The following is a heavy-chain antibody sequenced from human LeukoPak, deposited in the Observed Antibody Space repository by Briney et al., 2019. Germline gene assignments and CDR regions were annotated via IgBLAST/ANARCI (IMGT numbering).Heavy chain of an antibody. J-gene: IGHJ3*02. D-gene: IGHD6-13*01. Sequence: GGSLRLSCAASGFTFSSYDMHWVRHAPGKGLEWVSAIDTAGDTYYPGSVKGRFTISRENAKNSLYLQMNSLRAGDTAVYYCARSTSSWNKDAFDIWGQGTMVTVSS. CDR3: ARSTSSWNKDAFDI. CDR2: IDTAGDT. V-gene: IGHV3-13*01. CDR1: GFTFSSYD.